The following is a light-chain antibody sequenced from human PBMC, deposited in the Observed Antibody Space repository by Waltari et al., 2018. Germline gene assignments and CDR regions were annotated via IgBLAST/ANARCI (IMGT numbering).Light chain of an antibody. J-gene: IGLJ2*01. V-gene: IGLV3-19*01. CDR1: SLRKYY. Sequence: SSELTQDPTVSVALGQTVRITCQGDSLRKYYAGLYQQKPGQAPILIIYGKNNRPSGIPERFTSSNSGNTASLTVSGAQPEDDAEYYCSARDTSDDHLVVFGGGTRLTVL. CDR2: GKN. CDR3: SARDTSDDHLVV.